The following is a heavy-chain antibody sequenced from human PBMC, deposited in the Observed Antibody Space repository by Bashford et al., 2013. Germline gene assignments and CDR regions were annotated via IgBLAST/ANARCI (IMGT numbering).Heavy chain of an antibody. CDR2: INPNSGGT. V-gene: IGHV1-2*02. J-gene: IGHJ4*02. CDR3: AQGHGSGSYYFD. D-gene: IGHD3-10*01. Sequence: WVRQAPGQGLEWMGWINPNSGGTNYAQKFQGRVTMTRDTSISTAYMELSRLRSDDTAVYYCAQGHGSGSYYFDWGQGTLVTVSS.